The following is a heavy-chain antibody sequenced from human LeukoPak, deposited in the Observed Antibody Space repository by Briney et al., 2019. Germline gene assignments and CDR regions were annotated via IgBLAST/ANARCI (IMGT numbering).Heavy chain of an antibody. Sequence: SVKVSCKASGGTFSSYAISWVRQAPGQGLEWMGGIIPIFGTANYAQKFQGRVTITADESTSTAYMELSSLRSEDTAVYYCAREWEHPGWFDYWGQGTLVTVSS. CDR1: GGTFSSYA. D-gene: IGHD1-26*01. V-gene: IGHV1-69*13. J-gene: IGHJ4*02. CDR3: AREWEHPGWFDY. CDR2: IIPIFGTA.